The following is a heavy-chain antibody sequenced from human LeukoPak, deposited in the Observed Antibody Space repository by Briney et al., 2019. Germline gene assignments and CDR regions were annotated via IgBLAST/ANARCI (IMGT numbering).Heavy chain of an antibody. CDR1: GGSFSGYY. D-gene: IGHD6-19*01. J-gene: IGHJ4*02. Sequence: SETLSLTCAVYGGSFSGYYWSWIRQPPGKGLEWIGEINHSGSTNYNPSLKSRVTISVDTSKNQFSLKLSSVTAADTAVYYCARGKWLVRYYFDYWGQGTLVTVSP. CDR3: ARGKWLVRYYFDY. V-gene: IGHV4-34*01. CDR2: INHSGST.